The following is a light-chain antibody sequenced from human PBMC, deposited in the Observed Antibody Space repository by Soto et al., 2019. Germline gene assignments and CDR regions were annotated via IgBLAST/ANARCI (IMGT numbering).Light chain of an antibody. Sequence: EIVLMQSPGTLSLSPGERATLSCRASQTLRRTYIAWYQQKPGQAPRVLIYGASKRATGIPDRFSGSGSGTDFSLTISRLEPEDVAVYYCHQYDNAPQTYGQGTKVDIK. CDR2: GAS. CDR3: HQYDNAPQT. J-gene: IGKJ2*01. V-gene: IGKV3-20*01. CDR1: QTLRRTY.